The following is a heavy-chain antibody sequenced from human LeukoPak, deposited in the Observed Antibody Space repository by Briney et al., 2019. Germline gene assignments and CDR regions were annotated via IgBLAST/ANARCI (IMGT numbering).Heavy chain of an antibody. D-gene: IGHD3-3*01. V-gene: IGHV4-39*07. CDR3: ARVRSGYVYYYYYMDV. CDR1: GGSISSSSYY. J-gene: IGHJ6*03. Sequence: SETLSLTCTVSGGSISSSSYYWGWIRQPPGKGLEWIGSIYYSGSTNYNPSLKSRVTISVDTSKNQFSLKLSSVTAADTAVYYCARVRSGYVYYYYYMDVWGKGTTVTVSS. CDR2: IYYSGST.